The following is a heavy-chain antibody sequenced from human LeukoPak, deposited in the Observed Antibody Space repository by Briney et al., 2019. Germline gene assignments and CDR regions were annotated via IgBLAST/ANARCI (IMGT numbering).Heavy chain of an antibody. J-gene: IGHJ4*02. V-gene: IGHV3-30*04. CDR1: AFTFCSYT. CDR3: AKGRGCRVWDPWDN. D-gene: IGHD3-16*01. Sequence: QTGGSLRLSCAASAFTFCSYTMQWVRQAPGKGRGWGAVISYDGRNKYYADSVKGRFTISRDNSKNTLFLEMNSLRVEATAVYYCAKGRGCRVWDPWDNWGQGTLITVSS. CDR2: ISYDGRNK.